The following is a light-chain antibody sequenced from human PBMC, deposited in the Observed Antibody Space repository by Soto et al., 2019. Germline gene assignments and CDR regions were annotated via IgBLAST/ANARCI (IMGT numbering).Light chain of an antibody. Sequence: EIVMTQSPATLSVSPGERATLSCRASQSVSSYLAWFQQKPGQAPRLLIYGASTRATGIPARFSGSGSGTEFTLTISSLQSGDCAVYYCQQYKNWPLTFGGGTKVEIK. CDR1: QSVSSY. J-gene: IGKJ4*01. CDR2: GAS. V-gene: IGKV3-15*01. CDR3: QQYKNWPLT.